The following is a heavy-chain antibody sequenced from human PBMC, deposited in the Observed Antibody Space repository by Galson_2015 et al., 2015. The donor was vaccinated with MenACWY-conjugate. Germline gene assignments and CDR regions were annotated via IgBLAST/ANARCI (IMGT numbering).Heavy chain of an antibody. CDR1: GYSFTSFW. J-gene: IGHJ4*02. CDR2: INPSDSYA. CDR3: ARHHVNIAMFLDS. D-gene: IGHD5-18*01. V-gene: IGHV5-10-1*01. Sequence: QSGAEVKKPGESLRISCKASGYSFTSFWISWVRQMPGKGLEWMARINPSDSYANYNSSFQGHVTISADKSTGTAFLQWSSLKSSDTAVYFCARHHVNIAMFLDSWGQGTLVTVSS.